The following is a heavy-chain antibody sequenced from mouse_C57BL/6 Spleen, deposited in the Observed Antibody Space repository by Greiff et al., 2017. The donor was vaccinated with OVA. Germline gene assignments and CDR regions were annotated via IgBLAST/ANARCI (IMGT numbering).Heavy chain of an antibody. CDR1: GYAFSSYW. Sequence: VQLQQSGAELVKPGASVKISCKASGYAFSSYWMNWVKQRPGKGLEWIGQIYPGDGDTNYNGKFKGKATLTADKSSSTAYMQLSSLTSEDSAVYFCARFQLTGTPYYIDYWGQGTTLTVSS. CDR3: ARFQLTGTPYYIDY. V-gene: IGHV1-80*01. J-gene: IGHJ2*01. D-gene: IGHD4-1*01. CDR2: IYPGDGDT.